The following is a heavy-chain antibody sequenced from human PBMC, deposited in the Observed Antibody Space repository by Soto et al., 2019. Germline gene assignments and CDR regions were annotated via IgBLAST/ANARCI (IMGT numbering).Heavy chain of an antibody. D-gene: IGHD6-6*01. CDR3: ARGRRGSSSQYYYYYYMDV. J-gene: IGHJ6*03. Sequence: GASVKVSCKASGYTFTSYDINWVRQATGQGLEWMGWMNPNSGNTGYAQKFQGRVTMTRNTSISTAYMELSSLRSEDTAVYYCARGRRGSSSQYYYYYYMDVWGKGTTVTVSS. CDR1: GYTFTSYD. V-gene: IGHV1-8*01. CDR2: MNPNSGNT.